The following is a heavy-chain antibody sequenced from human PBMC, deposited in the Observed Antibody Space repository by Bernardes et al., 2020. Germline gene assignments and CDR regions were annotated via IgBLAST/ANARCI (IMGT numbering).Heavy chain of an antibody. V-gene: IGHV1-3*01. D-gene: IGHD3-22*01. J-gene: IGHJ6*02. CDR2: INGGSGQT. Sequence: ASVKVSCKTSGYKFTSYVIQWVRQAPGQGLEWVGWINGGSGQTWSSQNLHGRVTFTRDTPAATVYMELSSLRSEDTAVYYCATLGYDYPKHIYYHDMDVWGQGTTVTVSS. CDR1: GYKFTSYV. CDR3: ATLGYDYPKHIYYHDMDV.